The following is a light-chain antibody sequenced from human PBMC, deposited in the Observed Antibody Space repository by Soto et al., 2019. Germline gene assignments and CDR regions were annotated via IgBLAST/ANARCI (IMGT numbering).Light chain of an antibody. J-gene: IGLJ2*01. CDR2: DNN. Sequence: HSVLTQPPSVSAAPGQKVTISCSGSSSNIGNNYVYWYQHLPGTAPKLLIYDNNERPSGIPDRFSGSKSGTSATLGFTGLQTGDEADYYCGTWDTSLSAVVFGGGTKLTVL. CDR3: GTWDTSLSAVV. V-gene: IGLV1-51*01. CDR1: SSNIGNNY.